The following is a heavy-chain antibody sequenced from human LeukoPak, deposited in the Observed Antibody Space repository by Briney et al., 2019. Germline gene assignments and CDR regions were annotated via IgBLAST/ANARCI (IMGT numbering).Heavy chain of an antibody. CDR3: ARDSRSSWYRGYYYYYYMDV. CDR2: IIPIFGTA. CDR1: GGTFSSYS. D-gene: IGHD6-13*01. Sequence: SVKVSCKSSGGTFSSYSISGVRQAPGQGLEWMGGIIPIFGTANYAQKFQGRVTITTDESTSTAYMELSSLRSEDTAVYYCARDSRSSWYRGYYYYYYMDVWGKGTTVTVSS. J-gene: IGHJ6*03. V-gene: IGHV1-69*05.